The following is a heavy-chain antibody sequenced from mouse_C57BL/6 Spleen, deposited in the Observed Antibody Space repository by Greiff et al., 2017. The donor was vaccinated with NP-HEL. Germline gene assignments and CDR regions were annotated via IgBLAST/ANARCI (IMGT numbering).Heavy chain of an antibody. D-gene: IGHD2-1*01. CDR1: GFTFSSYA. Sequence: EVQRVESGGGLVKPGGSLKLSCAASGFTFSSYAMSWVRQTPEKRLEWVATISDGGSYTYYPDNVKGRFTISRDNAKNNLYLQMSHLKSEDTAMYYCAREADGNPFAYWGQGTLVTVSA. CDR3: AREADGNPFAY. J-gene: IGHJ3*01. V-gene: IGHV5-4*01. CDR2: ISDGGSYT.